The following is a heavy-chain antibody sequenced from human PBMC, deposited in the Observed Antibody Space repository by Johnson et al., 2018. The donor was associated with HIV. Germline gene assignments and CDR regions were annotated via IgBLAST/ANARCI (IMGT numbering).Heavy chain of an antibody. CDR2: IKEDGSEK. J-gene: IGHJ3*02. CDR3: ARPIARGASDI. CDR1: GFTFSSNW. Sequence: MQLVESGGGLVQPGGSLRLSCAASGFTFSSNWMNCVRQAPGKGLQWVANIKEDGSEKYYVDSVRGRFTISRDNAKNSLYLQMNSLRVEDTAVYYCARPIARGASDIWGQGTMVTVSS. D-gene: IGHD3-10*01. V-gene: IGHV3-7*02.